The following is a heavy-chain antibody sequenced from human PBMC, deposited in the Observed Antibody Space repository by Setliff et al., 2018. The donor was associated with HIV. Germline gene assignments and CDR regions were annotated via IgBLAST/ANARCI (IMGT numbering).Heavy chain of an antibody. V-gene: IGHV1-69*13. CDR1: GGTLSNYA. D-gene: IGHD2-2*01. Sequence: ASVKVSCKASGGTLSNYAISWVRQAPGQGLEWMGGIIPIFGTAKYAQKFQGRLTITADESTSTAYMELSSLRSEDTAVYYCARYVPAAASFDYWGQGTLVTVSS. CDR3: ARYVPAAASFDY. J-gene: IGHJ4*02. CDR2: IIPIFGTA.